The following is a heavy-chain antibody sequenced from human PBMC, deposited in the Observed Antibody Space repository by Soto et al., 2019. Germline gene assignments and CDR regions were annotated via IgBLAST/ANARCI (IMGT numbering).Heavy chain of an antibody. Sequence: SVKVSCKASGGTFSSYAISWVRQAPGQGLEWMGGIIPIFGTANYAQKFQGRVTITADKSTSTAYMELSSLRSEDTAVYYCARVPLLLCFGDHSENYYYYYGMEVWGKGNTVTVSP. V-gene: IGHV1-69*06. CDR3: ARVPLLLCFGDHSENYYYYYGMEV. J-gene: IGHJ6*04. CDR2: IIPIFGTA. CDR1: GGTFSSYA. D-gene: IGHD3-10*01.